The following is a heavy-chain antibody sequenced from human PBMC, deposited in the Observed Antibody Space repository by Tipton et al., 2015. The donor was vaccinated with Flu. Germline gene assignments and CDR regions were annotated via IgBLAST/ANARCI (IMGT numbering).Heavy chain of an antibody. D-gene: IGHD5-24*01. CDR2: LKQDGSEK. V-gene: IGHV3-7*01. J-gene: IGHJ4*02. CDR3: ARLRDNY. CDR1: GFSFSSHW. Sequence: SLRLSCAASGFSFSSHWMNWVRQAPGKGPEWVANLKQDGSEKYYVDSVKGRFTISRDNAKNSMYLQMNSLRAEDTAVYYCARLRDNYWGQGTLVTVSS.